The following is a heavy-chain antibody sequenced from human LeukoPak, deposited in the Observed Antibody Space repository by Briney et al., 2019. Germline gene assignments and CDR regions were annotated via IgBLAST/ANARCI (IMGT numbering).Heavy chain of an antibody. V-gene: IGHV3-23*01. CDR1: GFTFSIYA. CDR3: AKIIPGGPRSYYY. D-gene: IGHD2-21*01. Sequence: PGGSLRLSCAASGFTFSIYAMSWVRQAPGKGLEWVSAISGSGDLTYYADSVKGRFTISRDNSKNTLYLQMNSLRAEDTAVYYCAKIIPGGPRSYYYWGQGTLITVSS. CDR2: ISGSGDLT. J-gene: IGHJ4*02.